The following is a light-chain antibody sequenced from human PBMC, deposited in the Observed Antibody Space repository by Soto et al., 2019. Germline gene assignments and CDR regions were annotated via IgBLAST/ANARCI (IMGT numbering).Light chain of an antibody. V-gene: IGLV2-8*01. Sequence: QSALTQPPSASGSPGQSVAISCTGTSSDVGGYNYVSWYQHHPSKAPKLMIYEVSRRPSGVSDRFSGSKSGNTASLTVSGLQAEDEADYYCSSYSGSSNWVFGGGTKLTVL. J-gene: IGLJ3*02. CDR3: SSYSGSSNWV. CDR1: SSDVGGYNY. CDR2: EVS.